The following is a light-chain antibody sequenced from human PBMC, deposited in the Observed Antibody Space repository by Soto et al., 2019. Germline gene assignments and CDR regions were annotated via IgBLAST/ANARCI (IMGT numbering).Light chain of an antibody. V-gene: IGLV1-47*01. CDR2: RNN. Sequence: QSVLTQPPSASATPGQRVTISCSGSSSNIGSNFVYWYQQLPGTAPKLLIYRNNERPSGVPDRLSGSKSGTSASLAISGLRSEDEADYYCAAWDDSLSAWVFGGGTQLTVL. CDR1: SSNIGSNF. J-gene: IGLJ3*02. CDR3: AAWDDSLSAWV.